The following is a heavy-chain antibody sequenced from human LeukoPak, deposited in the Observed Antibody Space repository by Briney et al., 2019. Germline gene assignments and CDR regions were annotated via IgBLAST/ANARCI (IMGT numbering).Heavy chain of an antibody. J-gene: IGHJ4*02. Sequence: GGSLRLSCAASGFIFSRYSLNWVRQAPGKGLEWVASISSSGSYRYYADSVKGRLTISRDNAKNSLYLQMNSLSDEDTAVYYCARDPTQYLRYGHFDYWGQGTLVTVSS. D-gene: IGHD5/OR15-5a*01. CDR2: ISSSGSYR. CDR3: ARDPTQYLRYGHFDY. V-gene: IGHV3-21*01. CDR1: GFIFSRYS.